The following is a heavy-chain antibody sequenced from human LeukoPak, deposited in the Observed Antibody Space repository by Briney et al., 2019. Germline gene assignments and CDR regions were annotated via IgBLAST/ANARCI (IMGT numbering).Heavy chain of an antibody. J-gene: IGHJ4*02. CDR2: ISSGSSTV. CDR1: GFTSSSYS. D-gene: IGHD2-2*01. Sequence: GGSLRLSCAASGFTSSSYSMNWVRQAAGKGLEWVSYISSGSSTVYYADSVKGRFTISRDNAKNSLYLQMDSLRAEDTAVYYCARDPSLYCGTTSCYDLDYWGQGTLVTVSS. CDR3: ARDPSLYCGTTSCYDLDY. V-gene: IGHV3-48*04.